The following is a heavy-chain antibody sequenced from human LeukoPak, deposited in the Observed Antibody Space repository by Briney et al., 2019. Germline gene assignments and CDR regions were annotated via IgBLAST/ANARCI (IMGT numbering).Heavy chain of an antibody. Sequence: KPGASVKVSCTASGGTFSSYTISWVRQAPGQGLEWVGRIIPILGIANYAQKFQGRVTITADKSTSTAYMELSSLRSEDTAVYYCAREFDFWSGYLDYWGQGTLVTVSS. D-gene: IGHD3-3*01. J-gene: IGHJ4*02. CDR2: IIPILGIA. CDR3: AREFDFWSGYLDY. CDR1: GGTFSSYT. V-gene: IGHV1-69*04.